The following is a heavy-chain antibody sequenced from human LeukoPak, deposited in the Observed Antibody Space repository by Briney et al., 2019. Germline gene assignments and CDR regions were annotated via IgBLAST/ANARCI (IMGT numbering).Heavy chain of an antibody. D-gene: IGHD3-10*01. CDR2: ISSSGSTI. CDR1: GFTFSDYY. J-gene: IGHJ3*02. Sequence: GSLRLSCAASGFTFSDYYMSWIRQAPGKGLEWVSYISSSGSTIYYADSVKGRFTISRDNAKNSLYLQMNSLRAEDTAVYYCARVSQLLWFGESQPDAFDIWGQGTVVTVSS. CDR3: ARVSQLLWFGESQPDAFDI. V-gene: IGHV3-11*01.